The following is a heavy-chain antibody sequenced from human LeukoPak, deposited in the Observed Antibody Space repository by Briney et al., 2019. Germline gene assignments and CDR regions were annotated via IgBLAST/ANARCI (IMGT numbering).Heavy chain of an antibody. Sequence: KTSETLSLTCTVSGASISRNPCYWGWIRQPPGKGLEWIGSISYSGRTYYSVSLRGRVTISVDTSTNQFSLKLSSVTAADMAVYYCARHLDLYSGLDYWGQGTLVTVSS. CDR2: ISYSGRT. D-gene: IGHD5-12*01. V-gene: IGHV4-39*01. CDR3: ARHLDLYSGLDY. J-gene: IGHJ4*02. CDR1: GASISRNPCY.